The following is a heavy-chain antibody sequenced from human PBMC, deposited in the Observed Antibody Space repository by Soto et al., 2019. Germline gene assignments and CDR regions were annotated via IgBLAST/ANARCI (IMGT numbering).Heavy chain of an antibody. CDR3: AKDRYTSGWNEHYGLDV. Sequence: GGSLRLSCAVSGFTFDDNAMHWVRQAPEKGLEWVSGINWKSDIGYADSVKGRFSISRDNHKKTLYLQMNSLRAEDTAVYKCAKDRYTSGWNEHYGLDVWGQGTTVTVSS. V-gene: IGHV3-9*01. J-gene: IGHJ6*02. CDR2: INWKSDI. CDR1: GFTFDDNA. D-gene: IGHD6-19*01.